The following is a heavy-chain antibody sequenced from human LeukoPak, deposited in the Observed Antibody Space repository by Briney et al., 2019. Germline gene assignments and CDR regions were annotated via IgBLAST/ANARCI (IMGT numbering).Heavy chain of an antibody. D-gene: IGHD2/OR15-2a*01. J-gene: IGHJ4*02. CDR2: IDPSGYHT. CDR3: VRENSKSLDH. CDR1: GFTFSTYA. V-gene: IGHV3-21*01. Sequence: GGSLRLSCAASGFTFSTYAMNWVRQAPGEGLQWVSSIDPSGYHTFYADSVQGRFTISRDNARNSLYLQMNSLRAEDTAVYYCVRENSKSLDHWGQGTLVTVSS.